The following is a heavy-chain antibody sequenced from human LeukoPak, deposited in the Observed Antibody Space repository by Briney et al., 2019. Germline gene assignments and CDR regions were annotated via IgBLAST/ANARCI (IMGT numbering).Heavy chain of an antibody. CDR2: ISYDGSNK. CDR1: GFTFSSYA. D-gene: IGHD3-3*01. J-gene: IGHJ3*02. V-gene: IGHV3-30-3*01. CDR3: ASLVLRFLEWLLPDAFDI. Sequence: GGSLRLSCAASGFTFSSYAMHWVRQAPGKGLEWVAVISYDGSNKYYADSVKGRFTISRDNSKNTLYLQMNSLRAEDTAVYYCASLVLRFLEWLLPDAFDIWGQGTMVTVSS.